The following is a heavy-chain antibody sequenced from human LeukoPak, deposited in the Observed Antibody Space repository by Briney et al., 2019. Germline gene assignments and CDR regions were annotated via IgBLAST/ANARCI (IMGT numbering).Heavy chain of an antibody. CDR1: GDSISSYY. V-gene: IGHV4-59*01. Sequence: SETLSLTCTVSGDSISSYYWSWIRQPPGKGLEWIGYIYYSGSTNYNPSLKSRVTISVDTSKNQFSLKLSSVTAADTAVYYCARDSPYSSGWGEGRYFDLWGRGTLVTVSS. D-gene: IGHD6-19*01. J-gene: IGHJ2*01. CDR3: ARDSPYSSGWGEGRYFDL. CDR2: IYYSGST.